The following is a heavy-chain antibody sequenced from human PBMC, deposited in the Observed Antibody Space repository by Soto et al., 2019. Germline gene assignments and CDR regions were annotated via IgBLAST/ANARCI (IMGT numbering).Heavy chain of an antibody. V-gene: IGHV1-46*01. CDR2: INPSGGTT. Sequence: ASVKVSCKGSGHTFSNYYMHWVRQAPGQGLEWMAMINPSGGTTWYAQKFQGRISVTRETSTSTVYLDLSSLRSEDTAVYYCARDKGYDILTGPRPYYYGMDVWGQGTKVTVSS. CDR1: GHTFSNYY. CDR3: ARDKGYDILTGPRPYYYGMDV. D-gene: IGHD3-9*01. J-gene: IGHJ6*02.